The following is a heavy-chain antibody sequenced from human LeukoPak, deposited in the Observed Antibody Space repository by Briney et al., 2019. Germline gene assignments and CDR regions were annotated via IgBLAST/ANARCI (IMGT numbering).Heavy chain of an antibody. CDR3: ARDSLNYGMDV. CDR2: ISSSGSPI. V-gene: IGHV3-48*03. J-gene: IGHJ6*04. CDR1: GFTFSSYE. Sequence: GGSLRLSCAASGFTFSSYEMNWVRQDPGKGLEWVSYISSSGSPIYYADSVKGRFTISRDNAKNSLYLQMNSLRAEDTAVYYCARDSLNYGMDVWGKGTTVTVSS.